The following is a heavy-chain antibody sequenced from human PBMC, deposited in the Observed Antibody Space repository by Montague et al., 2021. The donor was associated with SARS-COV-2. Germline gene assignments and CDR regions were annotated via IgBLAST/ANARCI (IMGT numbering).Heavy chain of an antibody. CDR3: ARGNRIAVAGTDFDY. D-gene: IGHD6-19*01. J-gene: IGHJ4*02. V-gene: IGHV4-39*07. CDR2: IYYSGST. Sequence: SETLSLTCTVSGGSISSYYWGWIRQPPGKGLEWIGSIYYSGSTYYNPSLKSRVAISIDTSENQFSLKLSSVTAADTAVYYCARGNRIAVAGTDFDYWGQGTLVTVSS. CDR1: GGSISSYY.